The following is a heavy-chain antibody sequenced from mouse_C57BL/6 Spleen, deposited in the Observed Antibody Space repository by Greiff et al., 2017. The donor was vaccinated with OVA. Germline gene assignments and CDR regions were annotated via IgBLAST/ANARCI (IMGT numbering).Heavy chain of an antibody. D-gene: IGHD2-1*01. CDR3: ARGDGNHAPMDY. CDR2: INPYNGGT. Sequence: EVQLQQSGPVLVKPGASVKMSCKASGYTFTDYYMNWVKQSHGKSLEWIGVINPYNGGTSYNQKFKGKATLTVDKSSSTAYMELNSLTSEDSAVYYCARGDGNHAPMDYWGQGTSVTVSS. V-gene: IGHV1-19*01. J-gene: IGHJ4*01. CDR1: GYTFTDYY.